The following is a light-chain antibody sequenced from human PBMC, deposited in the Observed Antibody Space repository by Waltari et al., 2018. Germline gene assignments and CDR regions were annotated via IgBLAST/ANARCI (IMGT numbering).Light chain of an antibody. CDR1: QNILSSSDNKNY. CDR2: WAS. Sequence: DIVMTQSPDSVAVSLGERATIHCRSSQNILSSSDNKNYLVWYQQKPGQPPKLLISWASTRESGVPDRFSGSGSGTDFTLTIGSLQAEDVAVYYCQQCYHLPSFGGGTRVEIK. V-gene: IGKV4-1*01. CDR3: QQCYHLPS. J-gene: IGKJ4*01.